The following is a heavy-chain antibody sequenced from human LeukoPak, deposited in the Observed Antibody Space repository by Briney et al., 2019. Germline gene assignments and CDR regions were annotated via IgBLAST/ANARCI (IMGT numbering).Heavy chain of an antibody. D-gene: IGHD1-26*01. CDR2: INDDGSAT. Sequence: GGSLRLSCAASGFTFSNYWMHWVRRVPGKGLVWVSRINDDGSATYYADSVKGRFTISRDTSKNTLYLQMNSLRAEDTAIYYCAKRGAEVGATVAPGDYWGQGTLVTVSS. J-gene: IGHJ4*02. CDR3: AKRGAEVGATVAPGDY. V-gene: IGHV3-74*01. CDR1: GFTFSNYW.